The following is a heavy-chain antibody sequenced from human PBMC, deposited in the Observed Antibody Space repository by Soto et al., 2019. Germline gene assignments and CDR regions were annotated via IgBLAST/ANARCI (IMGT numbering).Heavy chain of an antibody. CDR2: INAGNGNT. D-gene: IGHD3-10*01. CDR3: ARGPLLWGDV. Sequence: QVQLVQSGAEVKKPGASVKVSCKACGYTFTNYAMHWVRQAPGQRLEWMGWINAGNGNTKYSQKFQGRVTITRDTSASTAYMELSSLRYEDTAVYYCARGPLLWGDVWGQGTTVTVSS. CDR1: GYTFTNYA. J-gene: IGHJ6*02. V-gene: IGHV1-3*01.